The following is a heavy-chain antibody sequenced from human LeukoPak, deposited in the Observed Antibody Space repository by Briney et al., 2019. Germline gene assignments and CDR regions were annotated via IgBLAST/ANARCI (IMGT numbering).Heavy chain of an antibody. V-gene: IGHV5-51*01. CDR1: GYTFSNYW. Sequence: GESLKISCEGSGYTFSNYWIGWVRQMPGKGLEWVGIIYPGDSDTRYSPSFQGQVTISADNSIRTAYMQWSSLKASDTAMYYCARKGYYYGSGSYYAPLDYWGQGTLVTVSS. CDR3: ARKGYYYGSGSYYAPLDY. J-gene: IGHJ4*02. D-gene: IGHD3-10*01. CDR2: IYPGDSDT.